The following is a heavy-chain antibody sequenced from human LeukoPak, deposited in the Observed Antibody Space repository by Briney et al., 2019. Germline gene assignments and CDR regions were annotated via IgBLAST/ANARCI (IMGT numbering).Heavy chain of an antibody. Sequence: GGSLRLSCAASGFTFSDYAMSWVRQAPGKGLEWVSSIGGSGGSAHYTDSVKGRFTISRDNSKDTLFLQMNSLRAEDTAVYYCAKDRSSRYDFWSGSFSHYYYYYMDVWGKGTTVTVSS. J-gene: IGHJ6*03. CDR2: IGGSGGSA. D-gene: IGHD3-3*01. V-gene: IGHV3-23*01. CDR1: GFTFSDYA. CDR3: AKDRSSRYDFWSGSFSHYYYYYMDV.